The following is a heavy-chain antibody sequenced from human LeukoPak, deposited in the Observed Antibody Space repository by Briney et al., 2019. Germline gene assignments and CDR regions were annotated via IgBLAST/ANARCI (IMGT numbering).Heavy chain of an antibody. CDR1: GFTFNSYA. D-gene: IGHD4-17*01. CDR3: VKFSGGDYVGGDFDY. Sequence: GGSLRLSCAAFGFTFNSYAMTWVRQAPGKGLELVSGISGSGRSTSYADFVKGRFTLSRDNSKNTLYLQMDSLRADDTAVYYCVKFSGGDYVGGDFDYWGQGTLVTVSS. J-gene: IGHJ4*02. V-gene: IGHV3-23*01. CDR2: ISGSGRST.